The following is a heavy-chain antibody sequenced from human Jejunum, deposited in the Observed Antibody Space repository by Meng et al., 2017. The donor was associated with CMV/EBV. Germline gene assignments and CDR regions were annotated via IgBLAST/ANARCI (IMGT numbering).Heavy chain of an antibody. D-gene: IGHD3-10*01. V-gene: IGHV3-48*04. CDR2: ISTSSNNI. J-gene: IGHJ4*02. Sequence: FTFISFGMSWVRQAPGKGLEWVSYISTSSNNIYYADSVKGRFTISRDNAKNSLYLQMNSLRAEDTAVYYCARDVGSGSYYNAPFDYWGQGTLVTVSS. CDR3: ARDVGSGSYYNAPFDY. CDR1: FTFISFG.